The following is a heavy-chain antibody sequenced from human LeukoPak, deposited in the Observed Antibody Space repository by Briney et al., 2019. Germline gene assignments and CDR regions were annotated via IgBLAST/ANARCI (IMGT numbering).Heavy chain of an antibody. CDR2: ISGSGGST. J-gene: IGHJ4*02. CDR1: GFTFSSYA. Sequence: GGSLRLSCAASGFTFSSYAMSWVRQAPGKGLEWVSAISGSGGSTYYADSVKGRFTISRDNSKNTLYLQMNSLRVEDTAVYYCARHQDYYDSSGYTHWGQGTLVTVSS. D-gene: IGHD3-22*01. CDR3: ARHQDYYDSSGYTH. V-gene: IGHV3-23*01.